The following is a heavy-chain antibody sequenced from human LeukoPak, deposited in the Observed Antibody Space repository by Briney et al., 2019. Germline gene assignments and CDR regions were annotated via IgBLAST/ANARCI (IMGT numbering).Heavy chain of an antibody. V-gene: IGHV1-18*01. D-gene: IGHD2-8*01. Sequence: ASVKVSCKASGYTFTSYDINWVRQATGQGLEWMGWISAYNGNTNYAQKLRGRVTMTTDTSTSTAYMELRSLRSDDTAVYYCARNVECTNGVCYIYYYGMDVWGQGTTVTVSS. CDR3: ARNVECTNGVCYIYYYGMDV. J-gene: IGHJ6*02. CDR1: GYTFTSYD. CDR2: ISAYNGNT.